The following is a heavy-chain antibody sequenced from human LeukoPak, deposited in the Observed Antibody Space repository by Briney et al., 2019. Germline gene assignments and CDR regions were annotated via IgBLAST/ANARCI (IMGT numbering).Heavy chain of an antibody. J-gene: IGHJ4*02. D-gene: IGHD6-19*01. CDR1: GFTFSSYA. Sequence: PGGSLRLSCAASGFTFSSYAMSWVRQAPGKGLEWVSAISGSGGRTYYADSVKGRFTISRDNSKNTLYPQLNSLRAEDTAVYYCAKDTPDDIAVAAPYFDYWGQGTLVTVSS. V-gene: IGHV3-23*01. CDR3: AKDTPDDIAVAAPYFDY. CDR2: ISGSGGRT.